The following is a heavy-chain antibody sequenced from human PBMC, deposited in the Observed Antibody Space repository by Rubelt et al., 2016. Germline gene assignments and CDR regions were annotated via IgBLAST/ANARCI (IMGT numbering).Heavy chain of an antibody. CDR3: ARDMDFDN. CDR2: IKQDGSEK. V-gene: IGHV3-7*01. CDR1: GFLFSSHW. J-gene: IGHJ4*02. Sequence: ASGFLFSSHWMSWVRQAPGKGLEWVANIKQDGSEKYYVDSVKGRFTISRDNAKNSLYLQMNSLGAEDTAVYYCARDMDFDNWGQGTLVTVSS.